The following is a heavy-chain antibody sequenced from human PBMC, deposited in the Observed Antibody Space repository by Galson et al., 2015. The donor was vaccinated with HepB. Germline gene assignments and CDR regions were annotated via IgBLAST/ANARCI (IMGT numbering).Heavy chain of an antibody. J-gene: IGHJ4*02. V-gene: IGHV3-9*01. CDR3: AKDGGLQFSEYYFDY. Sequence: SLRLSCAASGFTFDDYAMHWVRQAPGKGLEWVSGISWNSGSIGYADSVKGRFTISRDNAKNSLYLQMNSLRAEDTALYYCAKDGGLQFSEYYFDYWGQGTLVTVSS. CDR2: ISWNSGSI. D-gene: IGHD5-24*01. CDR1: GFTFDDYA.